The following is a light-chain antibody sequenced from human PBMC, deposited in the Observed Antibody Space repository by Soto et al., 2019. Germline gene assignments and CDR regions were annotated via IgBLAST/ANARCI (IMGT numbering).Light chain of an antibody. V-gene: IGKV3-15*01. J-gene: IGKJ1*01. CDR1: QSISSN. CDR3: QQYHNWPPWT. CDR2: GAS. Sequence: EIMMTQSPATLSASRGGRATLSCRASQSISSNLAWYQQKPGQAPRLLIYGASTRATGIPARFSGSGPGTEFTLTITSLQSEDVAVYYCQQYHNWPPWTFGQGTKVDI.